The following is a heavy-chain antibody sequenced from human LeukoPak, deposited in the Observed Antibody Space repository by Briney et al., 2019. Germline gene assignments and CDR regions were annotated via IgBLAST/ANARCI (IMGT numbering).Heavy chain of an antibody. V-gene: IGHV3-48*01. D-gene: IGHD3-9*01. CDR3: ARERSNYDILTGYSDY. CDR2: ISSSSSTI. J-gene: IGHJ4*02. Sequence: GGSLRLSCAASGFTFSSYSMNWVRQAPGKGLEWVSYISSSSSTIYYADSVKGRFTISRDNAKNSLYLQMNSLRAEDTAVYYCARERSNYDILTGYSDYWGQGTLVTVSS. CDR1: GFTFSSYS.